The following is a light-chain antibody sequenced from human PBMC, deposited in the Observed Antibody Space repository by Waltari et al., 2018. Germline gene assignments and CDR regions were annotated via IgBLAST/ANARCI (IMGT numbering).Light chain of an antibody. J-gene: IGKJ2*01. V-gene: IGKV3-11*01. Sequence: VLTLSPRTLSLSPGAGVTLSCSASQSVGHSLAWIQHRPGQAPRLLIYDASFRATGIPDRFRGSGSGTDFTLNISSLEPEDVAVYYCQQRRNWPPTFGRGTKLEIK. CDR2: DAS. CDR3: QQRRNWPPT. CDR1: QSVGHS.